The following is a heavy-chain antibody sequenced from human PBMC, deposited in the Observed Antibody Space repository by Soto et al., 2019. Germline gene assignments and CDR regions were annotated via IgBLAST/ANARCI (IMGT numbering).Heavy chain of an antibody. V-gene: IGHV5-51*01. D-gene: IGHD6-19*01. CDR2: IFPDDSDT. CDR3: AAGYTTGLDGFHL. Sequence: GESLKISCQASGYTFSNHWIGWVRQMPGKGLEWMGIIFPDDSDTRLSPSFQGQVTLSADKSISTAYLQWRSLRASDTAMYYCAAGYTTGLDGFHLWGQGTMVTVSS. CDR1: GYTFSNHW. J-gene: IGHJ3*01.